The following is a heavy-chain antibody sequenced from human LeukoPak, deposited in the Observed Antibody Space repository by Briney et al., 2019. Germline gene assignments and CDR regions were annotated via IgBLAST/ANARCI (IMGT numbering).Heavy chain of an antibody. Sequence: ASVKVSCKASGYTFTNYGFSGVRQAPGQGLEWMGWISAYNGNTNYAQELQGRVTMTTDTSTSTAYMELRSLRSDDTAVYYCARDAPYCSSTSCYAGRYFDYWGQRTLVTVSS. J-gene: IGHJ4*02. V-gene: IGHV1-18*01. CDR1: GYTFTNYG. CDR2: ISAYNGNT. D-gene: IGHD2-2*01. CDR3: ARDAPYCSSTSCYAGRYFDY.